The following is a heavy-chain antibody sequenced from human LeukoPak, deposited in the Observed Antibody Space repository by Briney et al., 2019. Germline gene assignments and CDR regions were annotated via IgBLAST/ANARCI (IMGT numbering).Heavy chain of an antibody. V-gene: IGHV3-23*01. CDR2: ISGGGGST. D-gene: IGHD3-16*02. Sequence: GGSLRLSCAASGFTFISYAMSWVRQAPGKGLEWVSAISGGGGSTYYADSVKGRFTISRDNSKNTLYLQMNSLRAEDTAVYCCARESYYFDYWGQGTLVTVSS. J-gene: IGHJ4*02. CDR3: ARESYYFDY. CDR1: GFTFISYA.